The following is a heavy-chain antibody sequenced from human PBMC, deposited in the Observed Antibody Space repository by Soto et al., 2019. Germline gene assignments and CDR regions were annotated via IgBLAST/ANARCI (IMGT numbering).Heavy chain of an antibody. CDR1: GVSINSGGYY. CDR2: IYYTGHT. J-gene: IGHJ3*02. Sequence: QVQLQESGPGLVKPSQTLSLTCSVSGVSINSGGYYWSWIRHHPGKGLEWIGYIYYTGHTFYHPSLKRRVAMSLDTSKNQFSLKLSSVTAADTAVYYCARGSQLERDALDIWGQGTMVTVSS. V-gene: IGHV4-31*03. D-gene: IGHD1-1*01. CDR3: ARGSQLERDALDI.